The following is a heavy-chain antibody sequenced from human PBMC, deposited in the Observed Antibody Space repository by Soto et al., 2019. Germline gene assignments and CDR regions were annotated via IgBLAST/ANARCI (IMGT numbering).Heavy chain of an antibody. CDR2: IYYSGST. V-gene: IGHV4-59*12. CDR3: ARGQRFSDWFDP. D-gene: IGHD3-3*01. CDR1: GGSISSYY. J-gene: IGHJ5*02. Sequence: PSETLSLTCTVSGGSISSYYWSWIRQPPGKGLEWIGYIYYSGSTNYNPSLKSRVTISVGTSKNQFSLRLVSMTAADTAMYYCARGQRFSDWFDPWGQGTLVTVSS.